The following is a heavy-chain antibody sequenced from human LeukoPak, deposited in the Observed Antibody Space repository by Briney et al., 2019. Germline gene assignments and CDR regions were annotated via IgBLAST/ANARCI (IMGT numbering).Heavy chain of an antibody. V-gene: IGHV3-13*01. Sequence: GGSLRLSCAASGFTFSSYDIHWVRQATGKGLEWVSAIGTAGDTYYPGSVKGRFTISRENAKNSLYLQMNSLRAGDTAVYYCARGRGYYDILTGYSRFDPWGQGTLVTVSS. CDR1: GFTFSSYD. CDR2: IGTAGDT. CDR3: ARGRGYYDILTGYSRFDP. D-gene: IGHD3-9*01. J-gene: IGHJ5*02.